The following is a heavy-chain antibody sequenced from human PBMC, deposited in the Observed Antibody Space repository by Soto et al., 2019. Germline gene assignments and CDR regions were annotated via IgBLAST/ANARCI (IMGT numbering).Heavy chain of an antibody. CDR3: AGLKYSKIGSDPADRGRHWVDP. J-gene: IGHJ5*02. CDR2: IYYSGSA. Sequence: SETLSLTCTVSCGSMRSDNYFWSWIRQSPGKGLEWIGYIYYSGSAYYNPSLERRITMSVDTSKKQFSLKLTSVTAADTAIHYCAGLKYSKIGSDPADRGRHWVDPWGQGDLVTVS. CDR1: CGSMRSDNYF. V-gene: IGHV4-30-4*01. D-gene: IGHD2-2*01.